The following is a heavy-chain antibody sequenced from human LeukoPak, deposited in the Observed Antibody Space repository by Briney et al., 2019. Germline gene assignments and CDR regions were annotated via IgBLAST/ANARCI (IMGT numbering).Heavy chain of an antibody. CDR2: ISSSSIYI. V-gene: IGHV3-21*01. Sequence: SGGSLRLSCAASGFTFSSYSMNWVRQAPGKGLEWVSSISSSSIYIYYADSVKGRFTISRDNAKNSLYLQMNSLRAEDTAVYYCARDGTPYYYGSGSQPYWGQGTLVTVSS. J-gene: IGHJ4*02. D-gene: IGHD3-10*01. CDR1: GFTFSSYS. CDR3: ARDGTPYYYGSGSQPY.